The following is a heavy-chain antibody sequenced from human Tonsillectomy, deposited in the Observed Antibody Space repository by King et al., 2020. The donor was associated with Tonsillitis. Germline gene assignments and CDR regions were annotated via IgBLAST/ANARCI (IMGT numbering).Heavy chain of an antibody. D-gene: IGHD3-22*01. Sequence: VQLVESGGGLVQPGRSLRLSCAASGFTFDDYAMHWVRQAPGKGLEWVSGISWNSGSIGYADSVKGRFTISRDNAKNSLYMQMNSLRAEDTALYYCAKDRGSYYYDSPDIWGQGTMVTVSS. J-gene: IGHJ3*02. CDR1: GFTFDDYA. CDR3: AKDRGSYYYDSPDI. V-gene: IGHV3-9*01. CDR2: ISWNSGSI.